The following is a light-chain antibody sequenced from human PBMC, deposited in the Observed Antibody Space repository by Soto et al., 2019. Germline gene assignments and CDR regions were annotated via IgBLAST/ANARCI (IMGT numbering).Light chain of an antibody. CDR3: QQYGSSLFT. J-gene: IGKJ3*01. CDR1: QSVSNNY. V-gene: IGKV3-20*01. Sequence: EIVLTQSPGTRSLSPGERATLSCRASQSVSNNYLAWYQQKPGQAPRLLIYGASNRATGIPERFSGGGSGTDFTLTITRLEPEDFAVYYCQQYGSSLFTFGPGTEVDIK. CDR2: GAS.